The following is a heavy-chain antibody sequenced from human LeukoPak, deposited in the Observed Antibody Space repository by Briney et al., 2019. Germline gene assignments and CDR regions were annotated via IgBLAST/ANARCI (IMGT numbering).Heavy chain of an antibody. CDR1: GFTFDDYT. CDR2: ISWDGGST. Sequence: PGGSLRLSCAASGFTFDDYTMHWVRQAPGKGLEWVSLISWDGGSTYYADSVKGRFTISRDNSKNSLYLQMNSLRTEDTALYYCAKDIAYGSGSDYGMDVWGQGTTVTVSS. V-gene: IGHV3-43*01. J-gene: IGHJ6*02. CDR3: AKDIAYGSGSDYGMDV. D-gene: IGHD3-10*01.